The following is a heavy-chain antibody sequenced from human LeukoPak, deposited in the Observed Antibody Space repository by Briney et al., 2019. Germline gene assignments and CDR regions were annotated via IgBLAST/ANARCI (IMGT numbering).Heavy chain of an antibody. D-gene: IGHD1-26*01. CDR1: GVIVSGDV. CDR3: ARERGRGRDSPWFDY. CDR2: IYSDGST. V-gene: IGHV3-53*01. J-gene: IGHJ4*02. Sequence: GASLRLSCAASGVIVSGDVLSWVRKAPWKGLEWVSVIYSDGSTYYADSVKGRFTISRDNSKNTLDLQMTGLRAEDTAVYYCARERGRGRDSPWFDYWGQGTLVTVSS.